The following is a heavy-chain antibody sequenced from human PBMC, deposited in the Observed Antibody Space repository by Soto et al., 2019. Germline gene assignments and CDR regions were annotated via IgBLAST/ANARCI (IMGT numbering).Heavy chain of an antibody. CDR3: ARVRGYSSSWNIYYYYGMDV. D-gene: IGHD6-13*01. J-gene: IGHJ6*02. V-gene: IGHV4-39*07. CDR2: IYYSGST. Sequence: SETLSLTCTVSGGSISSSNYYWGWIRQPPGKGLEWIGSIYYSGSTYYNPSLKSRVTISVDTSKNQFSLKLSSVTAADTAVYYCARVRGYSSSWNIYYYYGMDVWGQGTTVTVSS. CDR1: GGSISSSNYY.